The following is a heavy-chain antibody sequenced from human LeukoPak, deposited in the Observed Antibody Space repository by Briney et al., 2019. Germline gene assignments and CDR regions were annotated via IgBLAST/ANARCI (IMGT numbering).Heavy chain of an antibody. CDR1: RFTFSSYG. J-gene: IGHJ5*02. CDR3: AKDHGSGSSFDKNWFDP. D-gene: IGHD3-10*01. Sequence: PGGSLRPSCAASRFTFSSYGMHWVRQAPGKGLEWVAFIRYDGSNKYYADSVKGRFTISRDNSKNTLYLQMNSLRAEDTAVYYCAKDHGSGSSFDKNWFDPWGQGTLVTVSS. V-gene: IGHV3-30*02. CDR2: IRYDGSNK.